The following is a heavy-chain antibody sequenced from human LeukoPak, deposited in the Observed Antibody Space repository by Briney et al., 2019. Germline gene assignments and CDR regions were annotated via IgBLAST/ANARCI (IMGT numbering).Heavy chain of an antibody. D-gene: IGHD3-9*01. CDR1: GYTLTELS. Sequence: ASVKVSCKVSGYTLTELSMHWVRQAPGKGLEWMGGFDPENGETIYAQKFQGRVTMTEDTSTDTAYMELSSLRSEDTAVYYCATDSVRDILTGYYKGAFAAFDIWGQGTMVTVSS. CDR2: FDPENGET. CDR3: ATDSVRDILTGYYKGAFAAFDI. V-gene: IGHV1-24*01. J-gene: IGHJ3*02.